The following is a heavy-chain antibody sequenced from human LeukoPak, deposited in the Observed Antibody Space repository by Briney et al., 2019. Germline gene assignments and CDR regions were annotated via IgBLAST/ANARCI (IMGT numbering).Heavy chain of an antibody. V-gene: IGHV1-18*01. CDR2: ISAYSGKT. Sequence: GAAVKVSCKASGYTFTSYGISWVRQAPGQGLEWMGWISAYSGKTHYAQKLQGRVTMTTDTSTSTVYMELRSLRSDDTAVYYCARGSPPRRNYDSRGYYSYYFDYWGQGTLVTVSS. D-gene: IGHD3-22*01. J-gene: IGHJ4*02. CDR3: ARGSPPRRNYDSRGYYSYYFDY. CDR1: GYTFTSYG.